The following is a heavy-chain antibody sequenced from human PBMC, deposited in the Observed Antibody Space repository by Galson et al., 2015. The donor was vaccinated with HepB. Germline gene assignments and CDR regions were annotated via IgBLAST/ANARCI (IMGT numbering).Heavy chain of an antibody. CDR2: INQDGSEE. CDR1: GFIFSSYW. V-gene: IGHV3-7*03. CDR3: ASILWSAAVYPDY. D-gene: IGHD3-3*01. Sequence: SLRLSCAASGFIFSSYWMTWVRQAPGTGLDWVANINQDGSEEYYVDPVKGRFTISRDNAKNSLYLQTNSLRAEDTAVYYCASILWSAAVYPDYRRHGTRVPASS. J-gene: IGHJ4*01.